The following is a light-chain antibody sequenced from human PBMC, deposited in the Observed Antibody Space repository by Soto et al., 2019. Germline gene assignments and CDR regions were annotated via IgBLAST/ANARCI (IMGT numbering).Light chain of an antibody. J-gene: IGKJ5*01. CDR3: QQYNNWPPIT. V-gene: IGKV3-15*01. Sequence: EIVMTQSPATLSVSPGERATLSCRASQSVSSNLAWYQQKPGQAPRLLIYGASTRATGIPASFSGSGAGTEFTLTLSSLQSEDFAVYYCQQYNNWPPITFGQGTRLEIK. CDR2: GAS. CDR1: QSVSSN.